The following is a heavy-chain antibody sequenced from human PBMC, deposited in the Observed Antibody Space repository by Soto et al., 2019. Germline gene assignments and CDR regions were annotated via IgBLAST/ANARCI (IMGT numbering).Heavy chain of an antibody. Sequence: QITLKESGPTLVKPTQTLTLTCTFSGFSLSTSGVGVGRIRQPPGKALEWVALIYWDDDKRYSPSLKSRLTITKATSKNQVVLTMTNMDPVDTATYYCAHSRSSSSTYYFDYWGQGTLVTVSS. D-gene: IGHD6-13*01. CDR3: AHSRSSSSTYYFDY. J-gene: IGHJ4*02. V-gene: IGHV2-5*02. CDR1: GFSLSTSGVG. CDR2: IYWDDDK.